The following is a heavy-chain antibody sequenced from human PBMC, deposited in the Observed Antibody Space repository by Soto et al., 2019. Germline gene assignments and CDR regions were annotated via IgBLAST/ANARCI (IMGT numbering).Heavy chain of an antibody. Sequence: QVQLQESGPGLVRPSETLSLTCTVSSDSISSYYWIWIRQSPGKGLEWIGYTDYSGNTNYNPSLKSRITKSGDTSKNQFSLRLSSVTAADTAVYYCARAGGDPLYYLDYWGQGTLVTVSS. CDR1: SDSISSYY. CDR3: ARAGGDPLYYLDY. V-gene: IGHV4-59*08. J-gene: IGHJ4*02. D-gene: IGHD2-21*02. CDR2: TDYSGNT.